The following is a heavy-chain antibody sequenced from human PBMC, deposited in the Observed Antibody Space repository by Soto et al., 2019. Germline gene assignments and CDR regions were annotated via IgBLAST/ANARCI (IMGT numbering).Heavy chain of an antibody. Sequence: DVQLVESGGGLVQPRGSLRLSCAASGFNFSYYSMNWVRQAPGKGLEWVSYISSGSSTIFYADSVKGRFTISRDNAKNSLHLEMNSLRDEDTAVYYCARDAYVDAFDFWGQGTMVTVSS. CDR3: ARDAYVDAFDF. D-gene: IGHD2-21*01. J-gene: IGHJ3*01. CDR2: ISSGSSTI. CDR1: GFNFSYYS. V-gene: IGHV3-48*02.